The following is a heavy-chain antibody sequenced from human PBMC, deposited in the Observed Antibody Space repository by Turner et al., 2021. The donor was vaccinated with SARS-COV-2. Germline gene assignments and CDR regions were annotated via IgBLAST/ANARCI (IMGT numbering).Heavy chain of an antibody. V-gene: IGHV4-39*01. Sequence: LQLQESGPGLVKPPETPSPTCTVSSGSTSSSAYYWGWVRQPPGKGLEWIGSFFYSGSTYYSPSLKSRITISVDTSQNQFSLNLSSVTAADTAVYYCARQVSILGRWLAPFDSWGQGTLVTVSS. D-gene: IGHD6-19*01. CDR2: FFYSGST. J-gene: IGHJ4*02. CDR3: ARQVSILGRWLAPFDS. CDR1: SGSTSSSAYY.